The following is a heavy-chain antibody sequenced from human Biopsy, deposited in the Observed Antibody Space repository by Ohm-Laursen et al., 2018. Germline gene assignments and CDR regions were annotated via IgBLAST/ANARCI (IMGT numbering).Heavy chain of an antibody. Sequence: GSLRLSCAASGFTFTDYYMSWVRHVPGQGLQWLALVSATATSVYYADSVGGRFFISRDNAVNSVFLEMSNLRADDTALYYCARNVRLQMTEHSGVISYSRYFAMDAWGQGTTVTVSS. CDR2: VSATATSV. D-gene: IGHD2-15*01. CDR3: ARNVRLQMTEHSGVISYSRYFAMDA. V-gene: IGHV3-11*01. J-gene: IGHJ6*02. CDR1: GFTFTDYY.